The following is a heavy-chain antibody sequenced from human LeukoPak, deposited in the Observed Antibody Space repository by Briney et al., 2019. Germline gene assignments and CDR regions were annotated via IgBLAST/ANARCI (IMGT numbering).Heavy chain of an antibody. J-gene: IGHJ4*01. Sequence: GSLRLSFAASGFTFNNYAMHWVRPAPGKGLEWVAVISYDGSNKYYADSVRGRFTISRDNSKNALYLQMNSLSVEDTAVYYCARDWIQYSSSWYGGDYWGQGTLVTVSS. CDR2: ISYDGSNK. V-gene: IGHV3-30*04. D-gene: IGHD6-13*01. CDR3: ARDWIQYSSSWYGGDY. CDR1: GFTFNNYA.